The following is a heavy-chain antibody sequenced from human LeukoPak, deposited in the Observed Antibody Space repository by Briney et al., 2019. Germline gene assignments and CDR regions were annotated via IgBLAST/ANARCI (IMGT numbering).Heavy chain of an antibody. J-gene: IGHJ4*02. D-gene: IGHD2-21*02. CDR3: ARSRVVVTAYFDY. CDR2: IIPIFGTA. V-gene: IGHV1-69*06. Sequence: GASVKVSCKASGYTFTSYGISWVRQAPGQGLEWMGGIIPIFGTANYAQKFQGRVTITADKSTSTAYMELSSLRSEDTAVYYCARSRVVVTAYFDYWGQGTLVTVSS. CDR1: GYTFTSYG.